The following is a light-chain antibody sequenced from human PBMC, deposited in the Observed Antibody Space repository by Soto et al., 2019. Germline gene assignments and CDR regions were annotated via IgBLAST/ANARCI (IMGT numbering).Light chain of an antibody. V-gene: IGKV3-20*01. CDR3: QQNGSSPWS. CDR1: QSVSRSF. Sequence: EIVLTQSPGTLSLSPGESATLSCRASQSVSRSFLAWYQQKPGQAPRLLIYGASSRATGIPDRVSGSGSATVFTLSISSLEPEDGAVYYCQQNGSSPWSFGQGTKVEIK. J-gene: IGKJ1*01. CDR2: GAS.